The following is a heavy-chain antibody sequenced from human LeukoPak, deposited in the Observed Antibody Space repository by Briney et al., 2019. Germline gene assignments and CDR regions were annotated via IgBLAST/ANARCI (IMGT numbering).Heavy chain of an antibody. CDR2: ISSSSSYI. J-gene: IGHJ6*03. Sequence: GGSLRLSCAASGFTFSSYSMNWVRQAPGKGLEWVSSISSSSSYIYYADSVKGRFTISRDNAKNSLYLQMNSLRAEDTAVYYCASLQGYCSGNRCPSSANYYYYMDVWGKGTTVTVSS. V-gene: IGHV3-21*01. CDR1: GFTFSSYS. D-gene: IGHD2-15*01. CDR3: ASLQGYCSGNRCPSSANYYYYMDV.